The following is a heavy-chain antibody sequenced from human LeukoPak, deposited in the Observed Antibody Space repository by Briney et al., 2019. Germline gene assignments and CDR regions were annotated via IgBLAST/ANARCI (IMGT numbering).Heavy chain of an antibody. CDR1: GLTFSSYA. V-gene: IGHV3-64*01. J-gene: IGHJ4*02. CDR2: ISSNGGST. CDR3: ARDRERAADLGY. Sequence: GGSLRLSCAASGLTFSSYAMHWVRQAPGKGLEYVSAISSNGGSTYYANSVKGRFTISRDNSKNTLFLQMNSLRAEDTAVYYCARDRERAADLGYWGQGTLVTVSS. D-gene: IGHD6-13*01.